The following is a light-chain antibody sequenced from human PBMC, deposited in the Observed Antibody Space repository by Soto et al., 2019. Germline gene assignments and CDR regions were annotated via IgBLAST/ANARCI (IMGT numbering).Light chain of an antibody. J-gene: IGLJ1*01. Sequence: QSALTQPAXVSXXPGXXXTXXXXGTSSXVGGYNYVSWYQQHPGKAPKXLXXXVSNRPSGISNRXXGSKSGNTASLTISGLQAEDEADYYCSSYTSIDTWVFGTGTKLTVL. CDR3: SSYTSIDTWV. CDR2: XVS. CDR1: SSXVGGYNY. V-gene: IGLV2-14*03.